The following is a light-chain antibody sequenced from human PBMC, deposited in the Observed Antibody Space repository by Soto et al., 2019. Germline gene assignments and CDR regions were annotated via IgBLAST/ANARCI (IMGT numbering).Light chain of an antibody. J-gene: IGKJ1*01. CDR1: ETINKY. CDR3: QQSYKTPQT. V-gene: IGKV1-39*01. Sequence: DIQMTQSPSSLSASIGDRVTITCRASETINKYLNWYQQKPGKPPKLLIYTSSTLLSGVPSRFSGSRPGTNFTLTISSLQPEDFATYYCQQSYKTPQTLGQGTKVDIK. CDR2: TSS.